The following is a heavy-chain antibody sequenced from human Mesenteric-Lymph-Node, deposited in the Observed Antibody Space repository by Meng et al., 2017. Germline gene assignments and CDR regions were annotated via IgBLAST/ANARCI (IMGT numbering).Heavy chain of an antibody. CDR2: IYSSGST. D-gene: IGHD2-2*01. CDR3: ARTIGGADIVVVPAAYYFDY. J-gene: IGHJ4*02. V-gene: IGHV4-30-4*01. Sequence: QVQLQESGPGLVKPSQTLSLTRTVSGGSISSGDYYWSWIRQPPGKGLEWIGYIYSSGSTYYNPSLKSRITISVDTSKNQFSLKLSSVTAADTAVYYCARTIGGADIVVVPAAYYFDYWGQGTLVTVSS. CDR1: GGSISSGDYY.